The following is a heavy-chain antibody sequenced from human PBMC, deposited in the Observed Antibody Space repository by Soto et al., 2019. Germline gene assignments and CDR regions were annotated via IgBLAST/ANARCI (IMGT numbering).Heavy chain of an antibody. Sequence: SETLSLTCTVSGGSISSSDYYWGWIRQPPGKGLEWVGSINYRGSTYYNPSLQSRVTISVDTSKNQFSLELSSVTASDTALYYCARRGHDYQPPRFDPWGQGTLVTVSS. D-gene: IGHD2-2*01. CDR2: INYRGST. CDR1: GGSISSSDYY. V-gene: IGHV4-39*01. CDR3: ARRGHDYQPPRFDP. J-gene: IGHJ5*02.